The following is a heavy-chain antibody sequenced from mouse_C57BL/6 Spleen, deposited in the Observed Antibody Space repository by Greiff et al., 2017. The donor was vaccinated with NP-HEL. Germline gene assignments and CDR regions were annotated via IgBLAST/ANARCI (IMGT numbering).Heavy chain of an antibody. Sequence: QVQLKESGPGLVQPSQSLSITCTVSGFSLTSYGVHWVRQSPGKGLEWLGVIWRGGSTDYNAAFMSRLSITKDNSKSQVFFKMNSLQADDTAIYYCAKKNYYGSNAMDYWGQGTSVTVSS. CDR2: IWRGGST. CDR3: AKKNYYGSNAMDY. J-gene: IGHJ4*01. V-gene: IGHV2-5*01. CDR1: GFSLTSYG. D-gene: IGHD1-1*01.